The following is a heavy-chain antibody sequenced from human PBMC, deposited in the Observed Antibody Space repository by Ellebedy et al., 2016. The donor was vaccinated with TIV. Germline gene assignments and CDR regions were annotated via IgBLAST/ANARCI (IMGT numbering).Heavy chain of an antibody. V-gene: IGHV6-1*01. J-gene: IGHJ2*01. CDR1: GDSVSSNIAA. D-gene: IGHD4-17*01. CDR2: TYYRSKWYS. Sequence: SQTLSLTCXISGDSVSSNIAAWHWIRQSPSRGLEWLGRTYYRSKWYSNYAVSVKSRISINADTSKNQFSLQLNSVTPEDTAVYYCARDGVTSSYFFDLWGRGTLVTVSS. CDR3: ARDGVTSSYFFDL.